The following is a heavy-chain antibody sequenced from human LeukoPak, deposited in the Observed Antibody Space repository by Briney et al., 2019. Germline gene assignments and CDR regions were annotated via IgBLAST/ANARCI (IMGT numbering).Heavy chain of an antibody. CDR3: TKFDY. Sequence: PGGSLRLSCEASGFTFSSYWMTWVRQAPGKGLEWVSTVTGSDDSTFYANSVKGRFTISRDNSKNTVFLHMTSLRAEDTAVYYCTKFDYWGQGVLVTVSS. J-gene: IGHJ4*02. V-gene: IGHV3-23*01. CDR2: VTGSDDST. CDR1: GFTFSSYW.